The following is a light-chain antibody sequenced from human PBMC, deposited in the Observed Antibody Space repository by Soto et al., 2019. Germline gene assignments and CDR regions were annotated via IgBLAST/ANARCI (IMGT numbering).Light chain of an antibody. CDR1: QSISTY. V-gene: IGKV1-39*01. CDR2: AAS. Sequence: DIQMTQSPSSLSASVGDRVTITCRASQSISTYLNWYQQKPGNAPKLLIYAASSLQGVVPSSLSGRGSGTDFTLTISSLQPEDFATYYCQQSYSSPITFGQGTRLENK. CDR3: QQSYSSPIT. J-gene: IGKJ5*01.